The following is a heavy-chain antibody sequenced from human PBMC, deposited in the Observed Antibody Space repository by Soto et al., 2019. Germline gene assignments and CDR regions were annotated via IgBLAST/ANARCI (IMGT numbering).Heavy chain of an antibody. V-gene: IGHV4-34*01. CDR3: ARKPIYHFFAGYYSVDY. CDR1: CGSFSDYY. CDR2: INHSGTT. J-gene: IGHJ4*02. Sequence: QVQLRQWGAGLLKPSETLSLTCAVFCGSFSDYYWTWIRQPPGKGLEWIGEINHSGTTSYNPSLKSRLTISVDTSNNQFSLKLSSVTAADTAVYYCARKPIYHFFAGYYSVDYWGQGTLVTVSS. D-gene: IGHD3-9*01.